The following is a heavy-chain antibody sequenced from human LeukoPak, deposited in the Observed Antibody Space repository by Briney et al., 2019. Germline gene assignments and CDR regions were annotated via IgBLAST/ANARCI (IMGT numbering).Heavy chain of an antibody. V-gene: IGHV3-66*01. CDR3: ASINYQYFQH. Sequence: GGSLRLSCAASGFSFSSYTMNWVRQAPGKGLEWVSVIYSGGTTYYADSVKGRFTISRDNSKNTLYLQMNSLRAEDTAVYYCASINYQYFQHWGQGTLVTVSS. D-gene: IGHD4-11*01. CDR2: IYSGGTT. CDR1: GFSFSSYT. J-gene: IGHJ1*01.